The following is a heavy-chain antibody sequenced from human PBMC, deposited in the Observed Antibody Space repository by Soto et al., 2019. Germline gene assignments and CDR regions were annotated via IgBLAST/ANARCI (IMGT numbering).Heavy chain of an antibody. V-gene: IGHV3-23*01. CDR3: AKDNRLWGIAVVKFDY. J-gene: IGHJ4*02. CDR2: ISGSGGST. D-gene: IGHD6-19*01. CDR1: GFTFSSYA. Sequence: GGSLRLSCAASGFTFSSYAMSWVRQAPGKGLEWVSAISGSGGSTYYADSVKGRFTISRDNSKNTLYLQMNSLRAEDTAVYYCAKDNRLWGIAVVKFDYWGQGTLVTVSS.